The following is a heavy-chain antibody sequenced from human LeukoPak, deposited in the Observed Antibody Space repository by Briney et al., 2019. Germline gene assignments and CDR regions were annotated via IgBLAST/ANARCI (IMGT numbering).Heavy chain of an antibody. V-gene: IGHV1-69*04. CDR2: IIPILGIA. Sequence: SVKVSCKASGGTFSSYAISWVRQAPGQGLEWMGRIIPILGIANYAQKFQGRVTITRNTSISTAYMELSSLRSEDTAVYYCARGQMGYSYGAATDYWGQGTLVTVSS. J-gene: IGHJ4*02. D-gene: IGHD5-18*01. CDR3: ARGQMGYSYGAATDY. CDR1: GGTFSSYA.